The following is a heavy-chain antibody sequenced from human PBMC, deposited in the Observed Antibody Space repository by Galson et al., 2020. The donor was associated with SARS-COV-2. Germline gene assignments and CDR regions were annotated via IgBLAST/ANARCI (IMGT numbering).Heavy chain of an antibody. Sequence: GGSLRLSCAASGFSFTNYWMQWVRQAPGKGLVWVSRINSDGSSITYADSVKGRFTTSRDNAKNTVYLQMNSLRAEDTAIYYCATQEYYIGRSGKEASYYGMDVWGQGTTVTVSS. J-gene: IGHJ6*02. D-gene: IGHD2-15*01. CDR2: INSDGSSI. V-gene: IGHV3-74*01. CDR3: ATQEYYIGRSGKEASYYGMDV. CDR1: GFSFTNYW.